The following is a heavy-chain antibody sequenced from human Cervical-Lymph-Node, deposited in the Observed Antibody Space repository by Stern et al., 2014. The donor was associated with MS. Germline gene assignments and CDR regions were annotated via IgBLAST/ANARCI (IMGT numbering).Heavy chain of an antibody. D-gene: IGHD6-6*01. Sequence: VQLEESGGGLVEPGGSLTLSCAASGFSFSDTYMSWIRQTPGKGLEWVSYISSGATDKKYEDSVKGRFTISRDNAKNSLYLQMNSLRAEDTAVYYCATSTIGGRPGRGHPSYLDYWGPGILVTVSS. J-gene: IGHJ4*02. CDR3: ATSTIGGRPGRGHPSYLDY. V-gene: IGHV3-11*01. CDR2: ISSGATDK. CDR1: GFSFSDTY.